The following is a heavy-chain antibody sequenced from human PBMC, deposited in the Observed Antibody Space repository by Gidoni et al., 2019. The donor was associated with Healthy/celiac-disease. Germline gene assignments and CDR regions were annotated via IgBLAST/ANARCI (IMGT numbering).Heavy chain of an antibody. V-gene: IGHV1-8*01. Sequence: QVQLVQSGAEVKKPGASVKVSCKASGYTFTSYDINWVRQATGQGLEWMGWMNPNSGNTVYAQKFQGRVTMTRNTSISTAYMELSSLRSEYTAVYYCARGRNYYDSSGYLDAFDIWGQGTMVTVSS. CDR3: ARGRNYYDSSGYLDAFDI. D-gene: IGHD3-22*01. J-gene: IGHJ3*02. CDR1: GYTFTSYD. CDR2: MNPNSGNT.